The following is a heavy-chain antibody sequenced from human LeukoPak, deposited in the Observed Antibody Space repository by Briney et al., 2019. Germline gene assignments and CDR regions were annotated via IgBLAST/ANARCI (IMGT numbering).Heavy chain of an antibody. V-gene: IGHV3-23*01. Sequence: GGSMRLSCAASGFTFSSYAMSWVRQAPGKGLEWVSAISGSGGSTYYADSVKGRFTISRDNSKNTLYLQMNSLRAEDTAVYYCAKSSPRRHIVVVTATRYGMDVWGQGTTVTVSS. D-gene: IGHD2-21*02. J-gene: IGHJ6*02. CDR3: AKSSPRRHIVVVTATRYGMDV. CDR1: GFTFSSYA. CDR2: ISGSGGST.